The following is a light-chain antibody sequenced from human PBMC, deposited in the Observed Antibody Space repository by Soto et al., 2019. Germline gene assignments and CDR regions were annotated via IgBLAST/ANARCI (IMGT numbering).Light chain of an antibody. CDR2: AVN. CDR1: SSDVGGYNY. V-gene: IGLV2-14*01. Sequence: QSVLTQPASVSGSPGQSITISCTGTSSDVGGYNYVSWYQQHPVNAPRLMIYAVNNRPSGVPNRFSGSKSGNTASLTISGLQAEDEADYYCSSKTSSRTPFVLGTGTKLTVL. J-gene: IGLJ1*01. CDR3: SSKTSSRTPFV.